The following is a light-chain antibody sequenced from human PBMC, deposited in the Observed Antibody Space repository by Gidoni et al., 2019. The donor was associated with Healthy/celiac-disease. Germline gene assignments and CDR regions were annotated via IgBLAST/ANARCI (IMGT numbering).Light chain of an antibody. J-gene: IGLJ2*01. CDR3: NSRDSSCNHLVV. CDR2: GKN. CDR1: SLRSYY. V-gene: IGLV3-19*01. Sequence: SYELTQDPAVSVALGQTVRITGTGDSLRSYYARWYQHEPGQAPVLVIYGKNNRPSGIPDRFSGSSSGNTASLTITGAQAEDVADYYCNSRDSSCNHLVVFGGGTKLTVL.